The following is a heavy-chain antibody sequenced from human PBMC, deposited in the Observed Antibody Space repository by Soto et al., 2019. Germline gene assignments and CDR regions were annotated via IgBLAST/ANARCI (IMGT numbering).Heavy chain of an antibody. CDR1: GGSISSSSYY. CDR3: ARHVPYRTGFDP. V-gene: IGHV4-39*01. CDR2: IYYSGST. Sequence: QLQLQESGPGLVKPSETLSLTCTVSGGSISSSSYYWGWIRQHPGKGLEWIGSIYYSGSTYYNPSLKSRVTISVDTSKNQFSLKLSSVTAADTAVYYCARHVPYRTGFDPWGQGTLVTVSS. D-gene: IGHD4-4*01. J-gene: IGHJ5*02.